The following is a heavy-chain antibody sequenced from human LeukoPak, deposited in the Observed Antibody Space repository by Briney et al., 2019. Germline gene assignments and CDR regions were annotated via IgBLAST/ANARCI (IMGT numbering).Heavy chain of an antibody. CDR2: ISSSSSYI. Sequence: PGGSPRLSCAASGFTFSSYSMNWVRQAPGKGLEWVSSISSSSSYIYYADSVKGRFTISRDNAKNSLYLQMNSLRAEDTAVYYCAGDGGSAIPFDYWGQGTLVTVSS. CDR1: GFTFSSYS. J-gene: IGHJ4*02. CDR3: AGDGGSAIPFDY. V-gene: IGHV3-21*01. D-gene: IGHD3-16*01.